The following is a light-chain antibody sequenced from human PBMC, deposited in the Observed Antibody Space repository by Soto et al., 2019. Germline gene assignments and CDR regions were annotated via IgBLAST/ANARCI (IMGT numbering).Light chain of an antibody. V-gene: IGKV1-5*03. CDR1: QSIGSW. CDR3: QQYNSYRT. J-gene: IGKJ2*01. CDR2: KAS. Sequence: DIQMTQSPSTLSASVGDRVTITCRASQSIGSWLAWYQQKPGKAPKLLIYKASSLESGVPSRFSGSGSGTEFTLTTSSLQPDDFATYYCQQYNSYRTFGQGTKLEIK.